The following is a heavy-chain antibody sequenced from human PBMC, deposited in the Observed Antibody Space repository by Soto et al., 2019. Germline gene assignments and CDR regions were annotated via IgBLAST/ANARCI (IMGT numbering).Heavy chain of an antibody. CDR2: ISPYNGDT. CDR3: VRDASSGYRGWWDP. Sequence: QVQMVQSGNEVKKPGASVIVSCKTSGYTFTSYGVSWVRQAPGQGLEWIGLISPYNGDTLYARKFQGRVTVTADRATDTVYMELRSLTSDDTAVYYCVRDASSGYRGWWDPWGQGTLVTVSS. D-gene: IGHD6-25*01. CDR1: GYTFTSYG. V-gene: IGHV1-18*01. J-gene: IGHJ5*02.